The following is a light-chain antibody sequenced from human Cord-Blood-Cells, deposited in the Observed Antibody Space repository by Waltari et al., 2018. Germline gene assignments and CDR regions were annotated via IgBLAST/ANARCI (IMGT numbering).Light chain of an antibody. Sequence: EIVLTQSPGTLSLSPGERATLSCRASQSVSSSYLAWYQQKTGQAPRLLIYGASSRATVIPNMFSGSGSGTDFTVSISGVEPEDFAVYCCQQYGSSPITFGQGTRLEIK. CDR2: GAS. CDR3: QQYGSSPIT. V-gene: IGKV3-20*01. CDR1: QSVSSSY. J-gene: IGKJ5*01.